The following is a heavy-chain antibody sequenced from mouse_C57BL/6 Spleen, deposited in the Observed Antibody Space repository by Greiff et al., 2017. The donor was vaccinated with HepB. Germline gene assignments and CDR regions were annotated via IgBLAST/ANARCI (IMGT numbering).Heavy chain of an antibody. V-gene: IGHV1-55*01. D-gene: IGHD2-1*01. J-gene: IGHJ2*01. CDR1: GYTFTSYW. CDR3: AREGGYGTVDY. Sequence: QVQLQQPGAELVKPGASVKMSCKASGYTFTSYWITWVKQRPGQGLEWIGDIYPGSGSTNYNEKFKGKATLTAEKSSSTAYMQLSSLTSEDSAVYFCAREGGYGTVDYWGQGTTLTVSS. CDR2: IYPGSGST.